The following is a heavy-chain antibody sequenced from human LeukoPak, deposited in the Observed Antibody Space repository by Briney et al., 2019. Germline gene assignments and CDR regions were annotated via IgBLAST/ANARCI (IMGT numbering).Heavy chain of an antibody. J-gene: IGHJ5*02. Sequence: ASVKVSCKASGGTFSSYAISWVRQAPGQGLEWMGGIIPIFGTANYAQKFQGRVTITADESTSTAYMELSSLRSEDTAVYYCASSWAMDTAMVTPYNWFDPWGQGTLVTVSS. CDR3: ASSWAMDTAMVTPYNWFDP. CDR1: GGTFSSYA. V-gene: IGHV1-69*13. CDR2: IIPIFGTA. D-gene: IGHD5-18*01.